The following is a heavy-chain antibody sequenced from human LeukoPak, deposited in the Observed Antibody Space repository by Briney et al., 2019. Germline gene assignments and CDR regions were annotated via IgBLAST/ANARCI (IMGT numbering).Heavy chain of an antibody. CDR1: GYTFTSYY. V-gene: IGHV1-46*01. J-gene: IGHJ4*02. CDR2: INPSGGST. CDR3: ARVTVAGKVPDY. Sequence: ASVKVSCKASGYTFTSYYMHWVRQAPGQGLEWMGIINPSGGSTSYAQKFQGRVTMTMDMSTSTVYMELSSLRSEDTAVYYCARVTVAGKVPDYWGQGTLVTVSS. D-gene: IGHD6-19*01.